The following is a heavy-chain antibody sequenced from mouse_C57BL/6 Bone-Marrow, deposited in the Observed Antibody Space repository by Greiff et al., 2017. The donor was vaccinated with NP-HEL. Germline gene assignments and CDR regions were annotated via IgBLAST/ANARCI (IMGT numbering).Heavy chain of an antibody. CDR3: ARHSSTVVANDYAMDY. Sequence: VQLQQSGAELVKPGASVKMSCKASGYTFTSYWITWVKQRPGQGLEWIGDIYPGSGSTNYNEKFKSKATLTVDTSSSTAYMQLSSLTSEDSAVYYCARHSSTVVANDYAMDYWGQGTSVTVSS. CDR1: GYTFTSYW. D-gene: IGHD1-1*01. CDR2: IYPGSGST. V-gene: IGHV1-55*01. J-gene: IGHJ4*01.